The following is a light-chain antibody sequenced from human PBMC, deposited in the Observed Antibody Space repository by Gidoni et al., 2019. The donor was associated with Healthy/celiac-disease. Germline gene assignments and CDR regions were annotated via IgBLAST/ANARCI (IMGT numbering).Light chain of an antibody. J-gene: IGKJ4*01. CDR3: QQSYCTPLT. Sequence: DIQMTQSPSSLSASVGDRVTITCRASQSISSYLNRYQQKPGKAPKLLIYAASSLQSVVPSRFSGSGSWTTFTLTIISLQPEDFATFYCQQSYCTPLTFGGGTKVEIK. CDR1: QSISSY. V-gene: IGKV1-39*01. CDR2: AAS.